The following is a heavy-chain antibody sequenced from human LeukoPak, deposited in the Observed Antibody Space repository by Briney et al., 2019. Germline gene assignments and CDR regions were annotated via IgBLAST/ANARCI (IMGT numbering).Heavy chain of an antibody. CDR3: VRYSDWPRPFDY. CDR1: GYTFTSYG. V-gene: IGHV1-18*04. Sequence: GASVKVSCKASGYTFTSYGISWVRQAPGQGLEWMGWISAYNGNANYAQNLQGRVTMTTDTSTSTAYVELRSLRSDDTAVYYCVRYSDWPRPFDYWGQGTLVTVSS. J-gene: IGHJ4*02. D-gene: IGHD3-9*01. CDR2: ISAYNGNA.